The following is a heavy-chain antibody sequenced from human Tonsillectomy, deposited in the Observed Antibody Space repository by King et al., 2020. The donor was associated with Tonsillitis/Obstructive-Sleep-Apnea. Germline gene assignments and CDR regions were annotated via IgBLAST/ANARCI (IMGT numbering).Heavy chain of an antibody. Sequence: QLQESGPGLVKPSETLSLTCTVSGGSISSYYWSWIRQPPGKGLEWIGDIYYSGSTKYNPSLKSRVTISVDTSKNQFSLKLSSVTAADTAVYYCAREALDAFDVWGQGTMVTVSS. CDR2: IYYSGST. CDR3: AREALDAFDV. CDR1: GGSISSYY. J-gene: IGHJ3*01. V-gene: IGHV4-59*01.